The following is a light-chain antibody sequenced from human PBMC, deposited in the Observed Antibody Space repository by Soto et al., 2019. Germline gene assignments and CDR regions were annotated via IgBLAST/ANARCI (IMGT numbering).Light chain of an antibody. CDR2: GAS. CDR3: QQYDNSPRM. V-gene: IGKV3-20*01. J-gene: IGKJ1*01. Sequence: IVLTQSPGTLYLSPGERATLSCRASQSVSSTFLAWYQQKPGQPPRLLIYGASSTGTCIPDKFSGSSSGTDITLPISRMGHEDSAVYYCQQYDNSPRMFGQRTKVDI. CDR1: QSVSSTF.